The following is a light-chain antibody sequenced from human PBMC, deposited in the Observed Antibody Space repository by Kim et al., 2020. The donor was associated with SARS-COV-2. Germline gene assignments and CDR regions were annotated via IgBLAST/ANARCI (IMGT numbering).Light chain of an antibody. CDR3: QQSYTTVFT. Sequence: ASVGDRVTITCRASQNVYNYLNWYQHKPGKAPKLLIYAASSLQSGVPSRFSGSGSGTEFNLTISSLQPEDFASYYCQQSYTTVFTFGPGTKVDIK. V-gene: IGKV1-39*01. CDR1: QNVYNY. CDR2: AAS. J-gene: IGKJ3*01.